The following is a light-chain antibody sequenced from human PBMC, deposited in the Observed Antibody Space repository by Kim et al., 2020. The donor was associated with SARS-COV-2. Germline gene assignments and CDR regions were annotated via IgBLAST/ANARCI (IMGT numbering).Light chain of an antibody. J-gene: IGKJ1*01. Sequence: EIVLTQSPATLSLSPGERATLSCRASQTVSGSCLAWYQQKPGQAPRLLIYDASTRATGIPDRFSGSGSGTDFTLTISRLEPEDSAVYYCQQYRTSSKTFGQGTKVDIK. CDR3: QQYRTSSKT. CDR2: DAS. CDR1: QTVSGSC. V-gene: IGKV3-20*01.